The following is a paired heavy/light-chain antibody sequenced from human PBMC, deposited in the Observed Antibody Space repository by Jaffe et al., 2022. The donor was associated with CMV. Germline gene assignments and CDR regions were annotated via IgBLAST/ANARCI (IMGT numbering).Light chain of an antibody. V-gene: IGLV2-8*01. CDR1: SSDVGAYNY. Sequence: QSALTQPPSASGSPGQSVTISCTGTSSDVGAYNYVSWYQQHPGRAPKLIISEVTERPSGVPDRFSGSKSGNTASLTVSGLQAEDEADYFCSSYAGSNTLIFGGGTKLTVL. CDR2: EVT. J-gene: IGLJ2*01. CDR3: SSYAGSNTLI.
Heavy chain of an antibody. V-gene: IGHV1-18*04. CDR1: GYSFTRYG. J-gene: IGHJ6*03. D-gene: IGHD3-10*01. Sequence: QAQLVQSGAEVKRPGASVKVSCEASGYSFTRYGISWVRQAPGQGLEWMGWINIFNGDTKYAQNFQGRVTVTMDTSTNTAYMEMRGLTSDDSAMYYCARGLWDFYYYMDVWGKGTTVTVSS. CDR3: ARGLWDFYYYMDV. CDR2: INIFNGDT.